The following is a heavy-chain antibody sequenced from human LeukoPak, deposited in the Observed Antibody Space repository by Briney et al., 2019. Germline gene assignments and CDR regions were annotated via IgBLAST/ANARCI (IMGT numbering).Heavy chain of an antibody. Sequence: GGSLRLSCAASGFTFSSYAMSWVRQAPGKGLERVSHISGSGDTTYYADSVKGRFTISRDNSKNTLYLQMNSLRSEDTAVYYCARGEQWLDSYFNYWGQGTLVTVSS. CDR2: ISGSGDTT. J-gene: IGHJ4*02. D-gene: IGHD6-19*01. CDR3: ARGEQWLDSYFNY. CDR1: GFTFSSYA. V-gene: IGHV3-23*01.